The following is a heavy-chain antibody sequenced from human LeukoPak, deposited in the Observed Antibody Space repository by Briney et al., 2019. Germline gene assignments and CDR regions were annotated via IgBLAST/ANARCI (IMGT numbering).Heavy chain of an antibody. CDR3: ARDGGYYYDSSGYYLLDY. CDR1: GFTFSNYN. Sequence: GGSLRLSCAASGFTFSNYNMNWVRQAPGKGLQWFSCISGTSSTIYYAESVKGRFTISRDNAKNSLYLQMNSLSAEDTAVYYCARDGGYYYDSSGYYLLDYWGQGTLVTVSS. J-gene: IGHJ4*02. CDR2: ISGTSSTI. D-gene: IGHD3-22*01. V-gene: IGHV3-48*01.